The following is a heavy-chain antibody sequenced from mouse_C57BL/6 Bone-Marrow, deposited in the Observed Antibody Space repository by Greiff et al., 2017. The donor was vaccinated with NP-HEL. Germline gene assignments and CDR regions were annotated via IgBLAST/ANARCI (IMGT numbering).Heavy chain of an antibody. V-gene: IGHV1-55*01. Sequence: QVQLQPGAELVKPGASVKMSCKASGYTFTSYWITWVKQRPGQGLEWIGDIYPGSGSTNYNEKFKSKATLTVDTSSSTAYMQLSSLTSEDSAVYHCARRYFDYWGQGTTLTVSS. J-gene: IGHJ2*01. CDR2: IYPGSGST. CDR1: GYTFTSYW. CDR3: ARRYFDY.